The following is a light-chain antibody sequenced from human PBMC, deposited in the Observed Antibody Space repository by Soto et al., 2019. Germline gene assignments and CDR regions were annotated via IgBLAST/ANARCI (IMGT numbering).Light chain of an antibody. CDR2: DVS. V-gene: IGLV2-14*01. CDR3: SSYTSSSTVV. J-gene: IGLJ2*01. CDR1: SSDIGAYNY. Sequence: QSALTQPASVSGSPGQSITISCTGTSSDIGAYNYVSWYQQHPGKAPKLMIYDVSNRTSGVSNRFSGSKSGHTASLTISGLQAEDEADYYCSSYTSSSTVVFGGGTTLTV.